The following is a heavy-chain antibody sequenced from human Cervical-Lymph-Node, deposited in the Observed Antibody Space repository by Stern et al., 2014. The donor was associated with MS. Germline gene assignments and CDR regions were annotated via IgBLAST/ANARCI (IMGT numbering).Heavy chain of an antibody. CDR3: ARHYDSTGYGRENWFDP. CDR1: GVSIRDYY. D-gene: IGHD3-22*01. V-gene: IGHV4-59*01. Sequence: VQLEESGPGLVKPSETLSLTCTVSGVSIRDYYWRWIRQPPGTGLQWIGYIYNSGGTKYNPSLKSRVTISIDTSTKEFSLKLRSVTAADTAVYYCARHYDSTGYGRENWFDPWGQGTLVTVSS. J-gene: IGHJ5*02. CDR2: IYNSGGT.